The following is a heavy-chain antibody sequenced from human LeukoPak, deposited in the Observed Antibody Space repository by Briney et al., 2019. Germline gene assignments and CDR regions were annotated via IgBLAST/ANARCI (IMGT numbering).Heavy chain of an antibody. CDR2: ISGSGGST. Sequence: GGSLRLSCAASGFTFSSYAMSWVRQVPGKGLEWVSAISGSGGSTYYADSVKGRFTISRDNSKNTLYLQMNSLRAEDTAVYYCAKVCSSGYSYYFDYWGQGTLATVSS. CDR1: GFTFSSYA. D-gene: IGHD3-22*01. V-gene: IGHV3-23*01. CDR3: AKVCSSGYSYYFDY. J-gene: IGHJ4*02.